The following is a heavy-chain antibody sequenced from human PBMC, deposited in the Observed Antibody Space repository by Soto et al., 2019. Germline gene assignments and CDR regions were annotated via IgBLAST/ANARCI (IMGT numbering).Heavy chain of an antibody. CDR1: GFTFRSFT. V-gene: IGHV3-21*01. J-gene: IGHJ5*02. Sequence: VGSLRLSCGASGFTFRSFTMNWVRQAPVKGLEWVSTISSNSAYIYYTDALRGRFTISRDNAKNSLHLQMNSLRAEDTAVYYCTRDASRDSSARGWFDPWGPGILVTVYS. CDR3: TRDASRDSSARGWFDP. D-gene: IGHD6-13*01. CDR2: ISSNSAYI.